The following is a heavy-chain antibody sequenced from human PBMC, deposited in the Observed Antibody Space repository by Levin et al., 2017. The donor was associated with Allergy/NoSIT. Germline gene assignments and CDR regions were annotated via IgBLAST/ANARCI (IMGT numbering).Heavy chain of an antibody. V-gene: IGHV3-21*01. D-gene: IGHD6-13*01. CDR3: ARVAQQLVLGYFDL. CDR2: ISSSSSYI. J-gene: IGHJ2*01. Sequence: GGSLRLSCAASGFTFSSYSMNWVRQAPGKGLEWVSSISSSSSYIYYADSVKGRFTISRDNAKNSLYLQMNSLRAEDTAVYYCARVAQQLVLGYFDLWGRGTLVTVSS. CDR1: GFTFSSYS.